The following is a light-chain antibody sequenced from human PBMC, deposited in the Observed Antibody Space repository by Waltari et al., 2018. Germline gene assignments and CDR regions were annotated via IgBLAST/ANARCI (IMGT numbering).Light chain of an antibody. CDR1: QSISRF. CDR2: DAS. J-gene: IGKJ1*01. Sequence: EIMLTQSPGTLSLSPGERATLSCRASQSISRFLAWYQQKPGQAPRLLIDDASTRATGIPDRFSGSGSGTNFSLTISRLEPEDTAVYYCQKYVNLPATFGQGTKVEIK. CDR3: QKYVNLPAT. V-gene: IGKV3-20*01.